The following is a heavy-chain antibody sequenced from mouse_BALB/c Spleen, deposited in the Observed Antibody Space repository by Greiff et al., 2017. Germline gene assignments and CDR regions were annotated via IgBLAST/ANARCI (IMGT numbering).Heavy chain of an antibody. CDR2: ISSGGST. J-gene: IGHJ4*01. Sequence: EVQRVESGGGLVKPGGSLTLSCAASGFTFSSYAMSWVRQTPEKRLEWVASISSGGSTYYPDSVKGRFTISRDNARNILYLQMSSLRSEDTAMYYCARLGCYAMDYWGQGTSVTVSS. CDR1: GFTFSSYA. CDR3: ARLGCYAMDY. D-gene: IGHD2-2*01. V-gene: IGHV5-6-5*01.